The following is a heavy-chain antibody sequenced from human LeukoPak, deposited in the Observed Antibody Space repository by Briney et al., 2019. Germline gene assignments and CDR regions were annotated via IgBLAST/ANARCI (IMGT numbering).Heavy chain of an antibody. V-gene: IGHV4-30-2*01. J-gene: IGHJ3*02. CDR3: ARAHDYGDYDDAFDI. CDR1: GVSISSGGYY. CDR2: IYHSGST. D-gene: IGHD4-17*01. Sequence: SETLSLTCTVSGVSISSGGYYWSWIRQPPGKGLEWIGYIYHSGSTYYNPSLKSRVTISVDRSKNQFSLKLSSVTAADTAVYYCARAHDYGDYDDAFDIWGQGTMVTVSS.